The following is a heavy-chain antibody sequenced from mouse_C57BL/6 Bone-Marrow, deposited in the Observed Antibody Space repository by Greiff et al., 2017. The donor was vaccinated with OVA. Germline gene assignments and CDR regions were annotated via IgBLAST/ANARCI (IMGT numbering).Heavy chain of an antibody. CDR1: GYSFTGYF. J-gene: IGHJ3*01. V-gene: IGHV1-20*01. D-gene: IGHD2-4*01. CDR3: ASSYDYDLFAY. CDR2: INPYNGDT. Sequence: VQLKESGPELVKPGDSVKISCKASGYSFTGYFMNWVMQSHGKSLEWIGRINPYNGDTFYNQKFKGTATLTVDKSSSTAHMELRSLTSEDSAVDYCASSYDYDLFAYWGQGTLVTVSA.